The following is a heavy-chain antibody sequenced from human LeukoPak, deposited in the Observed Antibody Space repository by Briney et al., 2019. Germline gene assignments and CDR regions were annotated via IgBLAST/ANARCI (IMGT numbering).Heavy chain of an antibody. Sequence: QTGGSLRLSCAVSGFTVSTNHMTWVRQAPGKGLEWVSAINDVDTPYYADTVRGRFTISRDSAKNTLYLQMKSLRVEDTAVYYCARDMIHSSGAFDSWGQGTLVTVSS. CDR2: INDVDTP. V-gene: IGHV3-53*01. CDR1: GFTVSTNH. J-gene: IGHJ4*02. CDR3: ARDMIHSSGAFDS. D-gene: IGHD3-22*01.